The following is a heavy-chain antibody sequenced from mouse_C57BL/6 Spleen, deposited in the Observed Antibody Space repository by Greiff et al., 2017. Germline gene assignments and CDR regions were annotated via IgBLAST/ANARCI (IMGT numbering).Heavy chain of an antibody. CDR2: ISYDGSN. V-gene: IGHV3-6*01. J-gene: IGHJ3*01. CDR1: GYSITSGYY. D-gene: IGHD4-1*01. CDR3: ASELGPWFAY. Sequence: VQLQQSGPGLVKPSQSLSLTCSVTGYSITSGYYWNWIRQFPGNKLEWMGYISYDGSNNYNPSLKNRISITRYTSKNQFFLKLNSVTTEDTATYYGASELGPWFAYWGQGTLVTVSA.